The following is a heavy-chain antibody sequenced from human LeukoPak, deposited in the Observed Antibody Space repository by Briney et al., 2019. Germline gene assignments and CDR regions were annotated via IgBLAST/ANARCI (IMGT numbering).Heavy chain of an antibody. CDR1: GFTFSSYS. V-gene: IGHV3-48*02. CDR3: AGHYYGSGSVDH. CDR2: ITSSSSSI. Sequence: GGSLRLSCAASGFTFSSYSMNWVRQAPGKGLEWISYITSSSSSIHYADSVKGRFTVSRDNAKNSVYLQMNSLRDEDTAVYYCAGHYYGSGSVDHWGQGTLVTVSS. J-gene: IGHJ4*02. D-gene: IGHD3-10*01.